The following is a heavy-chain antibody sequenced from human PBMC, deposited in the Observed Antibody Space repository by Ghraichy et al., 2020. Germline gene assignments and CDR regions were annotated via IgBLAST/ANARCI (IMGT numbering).Heavy chain of an antibody. V-gene: IGHV4-4*02. J-gene: IGHJ6*02. D-gene: IGHD2-2*01. CDR1: GGSISSSNW. CDR2: IYHSEST. Sequence: GSLRLSCAVSGGSISSSNWWSWVRQPPGKGLEWIGEIYHSESTNYNPSLKSRVTISVDKSKNQFSLKLSSVTAADTAVYYCARTSSMAYYYYGMDVWGPGTTVTVSS. CDR3: ARTSSMAYYYYGMDV.